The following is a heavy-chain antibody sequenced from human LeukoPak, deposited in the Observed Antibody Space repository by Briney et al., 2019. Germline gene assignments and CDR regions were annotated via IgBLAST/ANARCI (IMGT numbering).Heavy chain of an antibody. CDR2: ISTSGGST. CDR3: ARDGELESDY. Sequence: PGGSLRLSCAASGFTFSSYAMSWVRQTPGKGLEWVSAISTSGGSTYYADSVKGRFTISRDNSRTTLYLQMNSLRAEDTAVYYCARDGELESDYWGQGTLVTVSS. CDR1: GFTFSSYA. D-gene: IGHD1-26*01. J-gene: IGHJ4*02. V-gene: IGHV3-23*01.